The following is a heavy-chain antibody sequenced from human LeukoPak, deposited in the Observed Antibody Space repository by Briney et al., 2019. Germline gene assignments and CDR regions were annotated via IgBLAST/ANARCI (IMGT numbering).Heavy chain of an antibody. CDR2: ISYDGSNK. D-gene: IGHD1-26*01. CDR3: AKVGSYYRFVGMDV. J-gene: IGHJ6*02. Sequence: GGSLRLSCVVSGFTFSSNAMHWVRQAPGKGLEWVAVISYDGSNKYYADSVKGRFTISRDNSKNTLYLQMNSLRAEDTAVYYCAKVGSYYRFVGMDVWGQGTTVTVSS. V-gene: IGHV3-30*18. CDR1: GFTFSSNA.